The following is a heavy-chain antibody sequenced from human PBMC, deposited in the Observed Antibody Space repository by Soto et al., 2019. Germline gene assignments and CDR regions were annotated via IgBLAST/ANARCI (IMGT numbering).Heavy chain of an antibody. CDR2: IYHSGTT. V-gene: IGHV4-38-2*01. CDR3: ARSLLTSSWYAGS. J-gene: IGHJ5*02. CDR1: GYSISSGYY. D-gene: IGHD6-13*01. Sequence: PSETLSLTCVVSGYSISSGYYGGWIRQPPGKGLGWIGSIYHSGTTYYNPSLKSRVTISLDTSRNQFSLKLTSVTAADTAVYYCARSLLTSSWYAGSWGQGTLVTVSS.